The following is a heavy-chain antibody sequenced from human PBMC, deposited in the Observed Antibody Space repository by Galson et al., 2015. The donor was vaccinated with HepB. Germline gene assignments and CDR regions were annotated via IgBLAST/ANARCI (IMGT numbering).Heavy chain of an antibody. Sequence: SLRLSCAASGFTFSNYALSWVRQTPGKGLEWVSSITGDGDTPWYADSVQGRFTVSRDNSKNTLYLQVHSLRAEDTAVYYCAKDAHYPDDIFDIWGRGTMVTVSS. CDR2: ITGDGDTP. D-gene: IGHD3-22*01. V-gene: IGHV3-23*01. CDR1: GFTFSNYA. J-gene: IGHJ3*02. CDR3: AKDAHYPDDIFDI.